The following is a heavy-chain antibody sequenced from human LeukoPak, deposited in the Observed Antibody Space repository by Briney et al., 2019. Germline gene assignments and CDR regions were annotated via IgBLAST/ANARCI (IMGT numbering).Heavy chain of an antibody. CDR1: GGSISNTNW. D-gene: IGHD2-8*01. V-gene: IGHV4-4*02. J-gene: IGHJ4*02. CDR2: ISLTGLT. CDR3: SRENGAFSPFGY. Sequence: SETLSLTCGVSGGSISNTNWWSWVRQPPGQGLEWIGEISLTGLTHYNPSLESRVTVSLDKSKDQLSLNLTSVTAADTAVYYCSRENGAFSPFGYWGQGTLVTVLS.